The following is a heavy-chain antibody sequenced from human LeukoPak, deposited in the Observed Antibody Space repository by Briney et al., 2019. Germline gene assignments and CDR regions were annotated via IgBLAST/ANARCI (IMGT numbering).Heavy chain of an antibody. CDR1: GGSITNYY. CDR2: IYYSGST. CDR3: AREYSSMVRGERVRFDY. Sequence: SETLSLTCTVSGGSITNYYWTWIRQPPGKGLEWIGHIYYSGSTNYNPSLKSRVSISVDTSKNQFSLKLSSVTAADTAVYYCAREYSSMVRGERVRFDYWGQGTLVTVSS. D-gene: IGHD3-10*01. J-gene: IGHJ4*02. V-gene: IGHV4-59*12.